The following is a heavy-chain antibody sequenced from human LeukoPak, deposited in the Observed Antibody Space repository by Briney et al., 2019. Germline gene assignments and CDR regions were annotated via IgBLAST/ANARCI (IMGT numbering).Heavy chain of an antibody. J-gene: IGHJ5*02. D-gene: IGHD4-17*01. CDR1: GYTFTSYG. V-gene: IGHV1-18*01. Sequence: GASVKVSCKASGYTFTSYGISWVRQAPGRGLEWMGWISAYNGNTNYAQKLQGRVTMTTDTSTSTAYMELRSLRSDDTAVYYCARSEDYGDLNWFDPWGQGTLVTVSS. CDR3: ARSEDYGDLNWFDP. CDR2: ISAYNGNT.